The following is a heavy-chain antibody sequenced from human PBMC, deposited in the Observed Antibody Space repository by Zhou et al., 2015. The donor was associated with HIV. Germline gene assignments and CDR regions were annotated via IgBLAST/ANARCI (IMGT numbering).Heavy chain of an antibody. CDR3: ASRDGVVTAMSPYGMDV. CDR2: INPFFGTT. CDR1: GGSFP. V-gene: IGHV1-69*01. J-gene: IGHJ6*02. Sequence: QVVLIQSGAEVRRPGSSVKISCKASGGSFPVTWVRQAPGQGLEWMGGINPFFGTTNYAQKFQGRVSITADESTSTTYMQLDNLRSEDTAVYYCASRDGVVTAMSPYGMDVWGQGTTVTVSS. D-gene: IGHD2-21*02.